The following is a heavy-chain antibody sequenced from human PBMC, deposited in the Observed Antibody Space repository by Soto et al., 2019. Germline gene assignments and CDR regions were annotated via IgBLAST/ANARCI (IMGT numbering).Heavy chain of an antibody. CDR2: ITSISDGGAA. CDR1: GFTFRNVW. J-gene: IGHJ4*02. V-gene: IGHV3-15*01. Sequence: EVKLVESGGDLVKPGESLRLTCAASGFTFRNVWMSWVRQAPGKGLEWVGRITSISDGGAADYAPSVKGRFSISRDDSKNTLYVQMNSLKTEDTGAYYCTTEPVSGYWGQGTLVTVSS. CDR3: TTEPVSGY.